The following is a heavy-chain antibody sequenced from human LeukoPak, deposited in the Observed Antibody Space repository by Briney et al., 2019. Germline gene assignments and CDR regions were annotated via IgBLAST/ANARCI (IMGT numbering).Heavy chain of an antibody. J-gene: IGHJ3*02. CDR3: AKAYQYSSGWDAFDI. D-gene: IGHD6-19*01. V-gene: IGHV3-11*01. CDR1: GFTFSDYY. CDR2: ISSSGSTI. Sequence: GGSLRLSCAASGFTFSDYYMSWIRQAPGKGLEWVSYISSSGSTIYYADSVKGRFTISRDNAKNSLYLQMNSLRAEDTAVYYCAKAYQYSSGWDAFDIWGQGTMVTVSS.